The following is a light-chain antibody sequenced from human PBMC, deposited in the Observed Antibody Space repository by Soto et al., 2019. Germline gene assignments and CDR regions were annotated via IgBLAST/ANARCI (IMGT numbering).Light chain of an antibody. CDR3: SSYTSSSTLVV. J-gene: IGLJ2*01. CDR2: DVS. Sequence: QSVLTQPASVSGSPGQSITISCTGTSSDVGDYNYVSWYQQHPGKAPKLIIYDVSHRPSGVSNRFSGSKSGNTASLTISGLLAEDEAHFYCSSYTSSSTLVVFGGGTKLTVL. V-gene: IGLV2-14*01. CDR1: SSDVGDYNY.